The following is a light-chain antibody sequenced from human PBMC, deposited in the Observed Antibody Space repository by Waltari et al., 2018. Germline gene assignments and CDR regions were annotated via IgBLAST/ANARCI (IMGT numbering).Light chain of an antibody. J-gene: IGKJ2*01. V-gene: IGKV1-NL1*01. CDR1: QDIKKS. CDR3: QQDYSIPPYT. CDR2: GAS. Sequence: DIQMTQSPSSLSASVGDRVTFTCRASQDIKKSLVWYQQKPGKAPRLLLFGASRLENGVPSRFSGIASGTNYTFTISSRQPDDFATYYCQQDYSIPPYTFGQGTKLEIK.